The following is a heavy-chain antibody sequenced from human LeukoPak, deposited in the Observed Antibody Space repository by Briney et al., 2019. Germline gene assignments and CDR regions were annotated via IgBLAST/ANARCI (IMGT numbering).Heavy chain of an antibody. D-gene: IGHD4-11*01. Sequence: ASVKVSCKTSGYTFTDYYIHWVRQAPGQGLEWMGWINPNSGETNSAQKFQGRVTMTGDSSISTAYMELRRVTSDDTAVYYCARDRDYSNTERGFDYWGQGTLVTVSS. CDR2: INPNSGET. V-gene: IGHV1-2*02. J-gene: IGHJ4*02. CDR3: ARDRDYSNTERGFDY. CDR1: GYTFTDYY.